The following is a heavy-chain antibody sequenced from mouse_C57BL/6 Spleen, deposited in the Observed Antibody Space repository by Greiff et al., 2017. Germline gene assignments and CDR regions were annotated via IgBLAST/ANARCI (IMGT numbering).Heavy chain of an antibody. J-gene: IGHJ3*01. CDR3: ARGGLYYDYDGFAY. CDR2: INPYNGGT. Sequence: EVQLQQSGPVLVKPGASVKMSCKASGYTFTDYYMNWVKQSHGKSLEWIGVINPYNGGTSYNQKFKGKATLTVDKCSSTAYMELNSLTSEDSAVYYCARGGLYYDYDGFAYWGQGTLVTVSA. D-gene: IGHD2-4*01. V-gene: IGHV1-19*01. CDR1: GYTFTDYY.